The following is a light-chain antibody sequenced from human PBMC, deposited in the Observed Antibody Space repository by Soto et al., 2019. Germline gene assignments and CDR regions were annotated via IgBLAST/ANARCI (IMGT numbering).Light chain of an antibody. J-gene: IGLJ1*01. Sequence: QSALTQPPSASGTPGQRVTISCSGSRSSVGSNTVNWYQHLPGTAPKLLIYGNNHRPSGVPDRFSASKAGASASLAISGLQSEDEGDYYCAAWDASLGGFYVFGYGTKVTVL. V-gene: IGLV1-44*01. CDR2: GNN. CDR3: AAWDASLGGFYV. CDR1: RSSVGSNT.